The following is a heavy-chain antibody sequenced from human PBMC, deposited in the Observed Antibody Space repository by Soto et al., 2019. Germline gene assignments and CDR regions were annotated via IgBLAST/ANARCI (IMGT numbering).Heavy chain of an antibody. J-gene: IGHJ5*02. CDR1: GYSFTSYW. CDR3: ARQGTLWSGSNWFDP. D-gene: IGHD3-3*01. CDR2: IYPGDSDT. Sequence: GESLKISCKGSGYSFTSYWIGWVRQMPGKGLEWMGIIYPGDSDTRYSPSFQGQVTISADKPISTAYLQWSSLKASDTAMYYCARQGTLWSGSNWFDPWGQGTLVTVSS. V-gene: IGHV5-51*01.